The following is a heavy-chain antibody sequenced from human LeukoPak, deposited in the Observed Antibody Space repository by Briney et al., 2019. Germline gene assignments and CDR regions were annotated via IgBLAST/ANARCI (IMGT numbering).Heavy chain of an antibody. J-gene: IGHJ2*01. CDR2: IYYSGST. D-gene: IGHD6-19*01. V-gene: IGHV4-31*03. Sequence: SETLSLTCTVSGGSISSGGYYWSWIRQHPGKGLEWIGFIYYSGSTYYNPSLKSRVTISVDTSKNQFSLKLSSVTAADTAVYYCAREGYSSGWDRGYFDFWGRGTLVTVSS. CDR1: GGSISSGGYY. CDR3: AREGYSSGWDRGYFDF.